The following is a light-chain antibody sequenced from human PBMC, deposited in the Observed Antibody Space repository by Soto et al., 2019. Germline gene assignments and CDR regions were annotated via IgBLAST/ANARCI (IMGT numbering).Light chain of an antibody. CDR3: QQSYNTPRT. CDR1: RPISNY. CDR2: VAS. J-gene: IGKJ2*01. V-gene: IGKV1-39*01. Sequence: DIQLTHFPPSRSPSVGDRVTITGRAIRPISNYLNWYQQRPGKAPKLLIYVASVLQSGVPSRFSGGGYGTDFTLTISSLQPEDFATYYCQQSYNTPRTFGQGTRLDIQ.